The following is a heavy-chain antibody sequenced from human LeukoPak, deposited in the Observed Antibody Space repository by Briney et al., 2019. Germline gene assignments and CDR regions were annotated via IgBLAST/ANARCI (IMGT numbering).Heavy chain of an antibody. CDR3: ARDYYDSSGNNWFDP. Sequence: GASVKVSCKASGYTFTGYYMHWVRQAPGQGLEWMGWINPNSGGTNYAQKFQGRVTMTRDTSIGTAYMELSRLRSDDTAVYYCARDYYDSSGNNWFDPWGQGTLVTVSS. CDR2: INPNSGGT. CDR1: GYTFTGYY. D-gene: IGHD3-22*01. V-gene: IGHV1-2*02. J-gene: IGHJ5*02.